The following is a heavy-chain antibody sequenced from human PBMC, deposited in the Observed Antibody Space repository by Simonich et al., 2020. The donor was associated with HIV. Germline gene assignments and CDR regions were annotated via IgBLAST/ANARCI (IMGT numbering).Heavy chain of an antibody. CDR3: ARGFYQRLYYFDY. CDR1: GGSFSGYY. D-gene: IGHD2-2*01. CDR2: INHSGST. J-gene: IGHJ4*02. Sequence: QVQLQQWGAGLLKPSETLSLTCAVYGGSFSGYYWSWNRQPPGKGLEWHGEINHSGSTNYNPSLKSRVTISVDTSKTQFSLKLSSVTAADTAVYYCARGFYQRLYYFDYWGQGTLVTVSS. V-gene: IGHV4-34*01.